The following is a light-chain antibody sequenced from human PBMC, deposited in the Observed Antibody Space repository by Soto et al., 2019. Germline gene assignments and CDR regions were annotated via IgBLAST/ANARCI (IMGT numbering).Light chain of an antibody. CDR3: SSYTSDTTRDVV. Sequence: QSALTQPASVSGSPGQSITISCTGTSSDFGGYNYVSWYQQHPGEAPKLMIYDVYNRPSGVSYRFSGSKSGNTASLTISGLQAEDEADYYCSSYTSDTTRDVVFGGGTKLTVL. CDR2: DVY. V-gene: IGLV2-14*01. J-gene: IGLJ2*01. CDR1: SSDFGGYNY.